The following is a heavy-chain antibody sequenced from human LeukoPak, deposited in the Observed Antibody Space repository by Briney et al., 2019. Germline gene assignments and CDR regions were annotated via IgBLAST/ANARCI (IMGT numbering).Heavy chain of an antibody. V-gene: IGHV1-2*06. CDR2: INPNSGGT. Sequence: GASVKVSCKASGYTFTGYYMHWVRQAPGQGLEWMGRINPNSGGTNYAQKFQGRVTMTRDTSISTAYMELSRLRSDDTAVYYCARAESGWYSWFDPWGQGTLVTVSS. CDR3: ARAESGWYSWFDP. D-gene: IGHD6-19*01. CDR1: GYTFTGYY. J-gene: IGHJ5*02.